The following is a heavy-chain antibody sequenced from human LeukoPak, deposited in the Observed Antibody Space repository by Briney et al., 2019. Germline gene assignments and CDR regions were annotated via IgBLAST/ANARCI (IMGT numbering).Heavy chain of an antibody. CDR3: ARALYGGIDY. D-gene: IGHD4-23*01. Sequence: GGSLRLSCAVSGFTVSSNYMSWVRQAPGKGLEWVSIIYSGGSTYYADSVKGRFTISRDNSKNTLYLQMNSLRAEDTAVYYCARALYGGIDYWGQGTLVTVSS. J-gene: IGHJ4*02. V-gene: IGHV3-66*01. CDR1: GFTVSSNY. CDR2: IYSGGST.